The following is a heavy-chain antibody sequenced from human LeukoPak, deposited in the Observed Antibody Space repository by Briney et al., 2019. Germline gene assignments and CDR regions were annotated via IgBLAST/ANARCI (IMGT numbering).Heavy chain of an antibody. V-gene: IGHV4-59*01. J-gene: IGHJ6*02. D-gene: IGHD6-13*01. Sequence: SETLSLTCTVSGGSISSNYWSWIRQPPGQGLEWIGYIYYSGSNNYNPSLKSRVTISGDTSKNQFSLKLNSVTAADTAVYYCARSLSTGPSAAGDAFYFYYGLDVWGQGTTVTVSS. CDR1: GGSISSNY. CDR2: IYYSGSN. CDR3: ARSLSTGPSAAGDAFYFYYGLDV.